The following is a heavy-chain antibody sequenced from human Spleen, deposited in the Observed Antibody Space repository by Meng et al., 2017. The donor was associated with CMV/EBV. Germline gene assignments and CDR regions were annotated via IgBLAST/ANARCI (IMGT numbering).Heavy chain of an antibody. Sequence: ASVKVSCKASGYTLTAYYIHWVRQAPGQGLEWMGWINPNRGRTDYAHKFHGRVTMTGDTSITIAYMELNSLRSDDTAVYYCARASRNGATTYYLDFWGQGALVTVSS. J-gene: IGHJ4*02. CDR1: GYTLTAYY. CDR3: ARASRNGATTYYLDF. V-gene: IGHV1-2*07. CDR2: INPNRGRT. D-gene: IGHD1-1*01.